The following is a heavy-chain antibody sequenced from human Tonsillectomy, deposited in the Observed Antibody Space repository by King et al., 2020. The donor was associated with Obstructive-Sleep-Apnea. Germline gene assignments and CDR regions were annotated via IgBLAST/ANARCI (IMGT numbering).Heavy chain of an antibody. Sequence: VQLQRWGAGLLKPSETLSLTCAVYGGSFSGDYWSWIRQPPGKGLEWIGEINHSGSTNYNPSRKSRVTISVETSQNKLSLKLSSVTAADTAVYYCASRNYYDSSGATYYFDYWGQGTLVTVSS. V-gene: IGHV4-34*01. J-gene: IGHJ4*02. D-gene: IGHD3-22*01. CDR2: INHSGST. CDR3: ASRNYYDSSGATYYFDY. CDR1: GGSFSGDY.